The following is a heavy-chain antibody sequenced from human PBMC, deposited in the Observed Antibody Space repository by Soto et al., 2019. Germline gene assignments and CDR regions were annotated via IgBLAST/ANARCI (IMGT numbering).Heavy chain of an antibody. CDR2: IYYSGST. CDR3: VRARGYSGYVQYNWFDP. CDR1: CGSISSYY. V-gene: IGHV4-59*01. D-gene: IGHD5-12*01. J-gene: IGHJ5*02. Sequence: SETLSLTCTVSCGSISSYYWSWIRQPPGKGLEWIGYIYYSGSTNYNPSLKSRVTISVDTSKNQFSLKLSSVTAADTAAYYCVRARGYSGYVQYNWFDPWGQGTLVTVSS.